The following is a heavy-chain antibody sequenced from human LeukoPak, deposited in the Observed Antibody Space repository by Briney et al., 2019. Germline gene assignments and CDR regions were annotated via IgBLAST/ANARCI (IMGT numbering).Heavy chain of an antibody. CDR3: ARGDYGDYYYYGMDV. V-gene: IGHV1-69*04. CDR2: IIPILGIA. CDR1: GGTFSSYA. D-gene: IGHD4-17*01. J-gene: IGHJ6*02. Sequence: SVKVSCKASGGTFSSYAISWVRQAPGQGLEWMGRIIPILGIANYAQKFQGRVRITADKSTSTAYMELSSLRSEDTAVHYCARGDYGDYYYYGMDVWGQGTTVTVSS.